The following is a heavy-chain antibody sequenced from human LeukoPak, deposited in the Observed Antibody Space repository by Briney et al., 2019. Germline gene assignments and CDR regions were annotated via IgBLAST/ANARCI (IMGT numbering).Heavy chain of an antibody. D-gene: IGHD2-2*01. CDR3: ARGVVVVPAAMGFGTSPNRFDP. V-gene: IGHV1-2*02. J-gene: IGHJ5*02. CDR1: GYTFTGYY. CDR2: INPNGGGT. Sequence: ASVKVSCKASGYTFTGYYMHWVRQAPGQGLEWMGWINPNGGGTNYAQKFQGRVTMTRDTSISTAYMELSRLRSDDTAVYYCARGVVVVPAAMGFGTSPNRFDPWGQGTLVTVSS.